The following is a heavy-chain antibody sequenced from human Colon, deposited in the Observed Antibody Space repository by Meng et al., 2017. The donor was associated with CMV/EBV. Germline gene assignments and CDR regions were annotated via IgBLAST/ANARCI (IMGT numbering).Heavy chain of an antibody. V-gene: IGHV3-30-3*01. J-gene: IGHJ6*02. D-gene: IGHD3-9*01. CDR3: ARDQDVLRYFDWLSPYYYYGMDV. Sequence: GESLKISCAASGFTFSSYAMHWVRQAPGKGLEWVAVISYDGSNKYYADSVKGRFTISRDNSKNTLYLQMNSLRAEDTAVYYCARDQDVLRYFDWLSPYYYYGMDVSG. CDR2: ISYDGSNK. CDR1: GFTFSSYA.